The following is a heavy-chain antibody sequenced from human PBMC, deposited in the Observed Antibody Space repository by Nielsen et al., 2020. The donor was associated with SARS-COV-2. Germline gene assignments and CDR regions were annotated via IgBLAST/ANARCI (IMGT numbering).Heavy chain of an antibody. J-gene: IGHJ5*02. CDR2: FDPEDGET. D-gene: IGHD6-13*01. Sequence: ASVKVSCKVSGYTLTELSMHWVRQAPGKGLEWMGGFDPEDGETIYVQKFQGRVTMTEDTSTDTAYMELSSLRSEDTAVYYCATSTYSSSWYNWFDPWGQGTLVTVSS. V-gene: IGHV1-24*01. CDR1: GYTLTELS. CDR3: ATSTYSSSWYNWFDP.